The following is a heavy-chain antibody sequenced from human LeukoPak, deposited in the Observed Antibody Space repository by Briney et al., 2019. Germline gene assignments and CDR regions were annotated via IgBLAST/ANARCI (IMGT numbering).Heavy chain of an antibody. Sequence: GGSLRLSCTASGFTFGDYAMSWVRQAPGKGLEWVGFIRSKAYGGTTEYAASVKGRFTISRDDSKSIAYLQMNSLKTEDTAVYYCTRDPISMVGATWLFDYWGQGTLVTVSS. D-gene: IGHD1-26*01. CDR2: IRSKAYGGTT. CDR1: GFTFGDYA. J-gene: IGHJ4*02. CDR3: TRDPISMVGATWLFDY. V-gene: IGHV3-49*04.